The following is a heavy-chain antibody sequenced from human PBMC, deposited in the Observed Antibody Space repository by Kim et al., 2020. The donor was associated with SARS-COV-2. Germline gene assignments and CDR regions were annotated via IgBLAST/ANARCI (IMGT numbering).Heavy chain of an antibody. J-gene: IGHJ5*02. Sequence: ASVKVSCKTSGYTFSNYPLHWVRQAPGQRLEWMGWINPGNGDTTYSQKFKGRCTFTTATAATTVYLEVSSLTSDDTAVDYCARDASARKAVGWLDPWGQGTLVTVSS. CDR3: ARDASARKAVGWLDP. CDR1: GYTFSNYP. V-gene: IGHV1-3*01. D-gene: IGHD1-26*01. CDR2: INPGNGDT.